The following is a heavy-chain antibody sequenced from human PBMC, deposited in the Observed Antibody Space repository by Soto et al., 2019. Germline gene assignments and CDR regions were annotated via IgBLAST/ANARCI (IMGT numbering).Heavy chain of an antibody. D-gene: IGHD2-21*02. J-gene: IGHJ4*02. CDR3: ARLPVTAVTSIDY. Sequence: EVQLVESGGGLVQPGGSLRLSCAASGFTFSNYWMHWVRQAPGKGLVWVSRINSDGNIKDFADSVKGRFTISRDNDRNKLYLQVNSLTDEATAVYYCARLPVTAVTSIDYWGQGTLVSVSS. V-gene: IGHV3-74*01. CDR1: GFTFSNYW. CDR2: INSDGNIK.